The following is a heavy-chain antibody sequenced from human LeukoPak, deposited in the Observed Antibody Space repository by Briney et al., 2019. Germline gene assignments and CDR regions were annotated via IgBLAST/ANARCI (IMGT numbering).Heavy chain of an antibody. V-gene: IGHV3-23*01. CDR3: AKVMEDSAGYYGNYYYYGMDV. J-gene: IGHJ6*02. CDR1: GFTFSSYW. D-gene: IGHD3-22*01. CDR2: IRASDDTT. Sequence: GVLRLSCAASGFTFSSYWMSWVRQAPGKGREWVSGIRASDDTTYYVDCVKGRFTVSRDHSKSTLYLQMNSLRAEDTAVYYCAKVMEDSAGYYGNYYYYGMDVWGQGTTVTVSS.